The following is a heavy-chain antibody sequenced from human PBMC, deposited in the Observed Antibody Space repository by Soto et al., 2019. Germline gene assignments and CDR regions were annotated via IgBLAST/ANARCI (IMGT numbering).Heavy chain of an antibody. D-gene: IGHD6-19*01. Sequence: QVQLVESGGGVVQPGRSLRLSCAASGFTFSSYAMHWVRQAPGKGLEWVAVISYDGSNKYYADSVKGRFTISRDNSKNTLYLQMNSLRAEDTAVYYCAREGLWIGIAVAGKGERAFDIWGQGTMVTVSS. V-gene: IGHV3-30-3*01. J-gene: IGHJ3*02. CDR1: GFTFSSYA. CDR2: ISYDGSNK. CDR3: AREGLWIGIAVAGKGERAFDI.